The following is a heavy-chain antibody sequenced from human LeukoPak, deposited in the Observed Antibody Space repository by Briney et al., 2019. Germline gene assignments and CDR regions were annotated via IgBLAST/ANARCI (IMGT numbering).Heavy chain of an antibody. Sequence: SGGSLRLSCAASGFTVSTSYMNWVRQAPGKGLECASVLSSGGTTYYADSVKGRFTISRDNSKNTLYLQMNSLRAEDTAVYYCARDLVPEFWGQGTMVTVSS. CDR1: GFTVSTSY. CDR2: LSSGGTT. V-gene: IGHV3-53*01. D-gene: IGHD1-14*01. J-gene: IGHJ3*01. CDR3: ARDLVPEF.